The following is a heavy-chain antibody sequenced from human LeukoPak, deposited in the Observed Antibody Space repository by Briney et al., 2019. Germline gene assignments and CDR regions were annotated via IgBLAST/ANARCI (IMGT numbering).Heavy chain of an antibody. CDR3: AKRTNFNSGSHDY. J-gene: IGHJ4*02. Sequence: GGSLRLSCAASGFTFSSYAMTWVRQAPGKGLEWVSAISGSGDSTYYADSVKGRFTVSRDNSKNTLYMQMNSLRAEDTAVYYCAKRTNFNSGSHDYWGQGTLVTVSS. V-gene: IGHV3-23*01. D-gene: IGHD3-10*01. CDR2: ISGSGDST. CDR1: GFTFSSYA.